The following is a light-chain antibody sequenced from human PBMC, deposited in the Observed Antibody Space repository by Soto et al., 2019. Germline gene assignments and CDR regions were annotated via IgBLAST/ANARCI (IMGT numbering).Light chain of an antibody. Sequence: DIQMTQSPSSLSASVGDRVTITCQASQDITIYLNWYQQRPGKAPKLLIYDASNLETGVPSRFSGSGSGTNVNLTISGLLPEDIATYYCQQYDSLPPFTFGPGTKVDFK. J-gene: IGKJ3*01. V-gene: IGKV1-33*01. CDR3: QQYDSLPPFT. CDR1: QDITIY. CDR2: DAS.